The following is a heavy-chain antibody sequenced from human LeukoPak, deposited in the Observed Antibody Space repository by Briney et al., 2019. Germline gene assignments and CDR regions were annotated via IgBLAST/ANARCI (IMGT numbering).Heavy chain of an antibody. CDR2: IYYSGST. V-gene: IGHV4-59*01. D-gene: IGHD1-26*01. J-gene: IGHJ6*03. CDR3: ARAGGSYYYYYYMDV. CDR1: GGSISSYY. Sequence: SETLSLTCTVSGGSISSYYWSWIRQPPGKGLEWIGYIYYSGSTNYNPSLKSRVTISVDTSKNQFSLKLSSVTAADTAVYYCARAGGSYYYYYYMDVWGKGTTVTISS.